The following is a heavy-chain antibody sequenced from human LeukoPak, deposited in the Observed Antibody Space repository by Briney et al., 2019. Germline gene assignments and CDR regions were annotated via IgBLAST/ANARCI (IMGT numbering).Heavy chain of an antibody. V-gene: IGHV2-5*01. CDR1: GFSLSAAGVG. CDR2: IYWNDDK. D-gene: IGHD5-12*01. CDR3: ARSYSDYDYFNNCFDP. Sequence: ESGPTLVNPTQTVTLTCTFSGFSLSAAGVGVGWIRQPPRKALEWLALIYWNDDKRYSPSLKSRLTISKDTSKNQVVLTMTNMDPVDTATYYCARSYSDYDYFNNCFDPWGQGTLVTVSS. J-gene: IGHJ5*02.